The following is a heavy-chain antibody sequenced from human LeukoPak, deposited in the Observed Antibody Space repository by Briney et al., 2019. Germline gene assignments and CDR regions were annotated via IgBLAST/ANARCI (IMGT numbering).Heavy chain of an antibody. D-gene: IGHD2-21*01. V-gene: IGHV1-69*01. J-gene: IGHJ4*02. CDR2: IIPRFATT. CDR1: GGTFSSYA. Sequence: SVKVSCKASGGTFSSYALSWVRQAPGQGLEWMGGIIPRFATTKYGQTFQGRVTLTADESTSTAYMELSSLRSEDTAMYFCVRDSAYCGGDCRQFDYWGQGTLVTVSS. CDR3: VRDSAYCGGDCRQFDY.